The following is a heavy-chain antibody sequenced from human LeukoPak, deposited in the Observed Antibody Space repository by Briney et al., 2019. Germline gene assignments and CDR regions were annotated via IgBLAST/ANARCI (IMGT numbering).Heavy chain of an antibody. CDR2: IYYSGST. V-gene: IGHV4-30-4*07. D-gene: IGHD6-19*01. J-gene: IGHJ5*02. CDR1: GGSISSGGYS. Sequence: PSETLSLTCAVSGGSISSGGYSWSWIRQTPGKGLEWIGYIYYSGSTYYSPSLKSRVTISVDTSKNEFSLKLRSVTAADTAVYYCARSQARLGWFDPWGQGTLVTVSS. CDR3: ARSQARLGWFDP.